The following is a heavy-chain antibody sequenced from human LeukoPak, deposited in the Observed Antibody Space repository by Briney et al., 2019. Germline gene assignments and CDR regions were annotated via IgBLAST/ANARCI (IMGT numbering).Heavy chain of an antibody. Sequence: PGGSLRLSCTASGFTFGDYALSWVRQAPGKGLEWVGFIRSKAYGGTAEYAASVKGRFTISRDDSKSIAYLQMNSLKSEDTAVYYCTRRSAGYGMDVWGQGTTVTVSS. V-gene: IGHV3-49*04. CDR2: IRSKAYGGTA. CDR1: GFTFGDYA. CDR3: TRRSAGYGMDV. J-gene: IGHJ6*02.